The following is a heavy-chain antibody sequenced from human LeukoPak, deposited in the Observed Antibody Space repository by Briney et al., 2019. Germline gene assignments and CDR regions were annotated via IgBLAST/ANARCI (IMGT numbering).Heavy chain of an antibody. V-gene: IGHV3-21*01. CDR1: GFTFSSYS. CDR3: ARDRIYSGIYHDTFDI. CDR2: ISSGSTYI. Sequence: GGSLRLSCAASGFTFSSYSMSCVRQAPGKGLEWVSSISSGSTYIYYADSMKGRFTISRDNAKNSLYLQMNTLRAEDTAVYYCARDRIYSGIYHDTFDIWGHGTMVTVSS. D-gene: IGHD1-26*01. J-gene: IGHJ3*02.